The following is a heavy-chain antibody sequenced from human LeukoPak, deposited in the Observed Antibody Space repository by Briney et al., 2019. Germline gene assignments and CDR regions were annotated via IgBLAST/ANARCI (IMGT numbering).Heavy chain of an antibody. V-gene: IGHV1-2*02. CDR2: INPNSGGT. J-gene: IGHJ4*02. CDR3: ARSPKTYSSGYPFDY. D-gene: IGHD6-19*01. CDR1: GYTFTGYY. Sequence: ASVKVSCKASGYTFTGYYMHWVRQAPGQGLEWMGWINPNSGGTNYAQKFQGRDTMTRDTSISTAYMELSRLRSDDTAVYYCARSPKTYSSGYPFDYWGQGTLVTVSS.